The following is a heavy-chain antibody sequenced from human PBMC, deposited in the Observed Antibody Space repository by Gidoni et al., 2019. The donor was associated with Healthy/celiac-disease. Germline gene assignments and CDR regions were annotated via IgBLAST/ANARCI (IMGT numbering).Heavy chain of an antibody. CDR1: GFTFDDYT. CDR3: AEDTRPSTGQFDY. D-gene: IGHD4-4*01. V-gene: IGHV3-43*01. CDR2: ISWDGGST. J-gene: IGHJ4*02. Sequence: EVQLVESGGVVVQPGGSLRLSCAASGFTFDDYTMHWVRQAPGKGLEWVSLISWDGGSTYYADSVKGRFTISRDNSKNSLYLQMNSLRTEDTALYYCAEDTRPSTGQFDYWGQGTLVTVSS.